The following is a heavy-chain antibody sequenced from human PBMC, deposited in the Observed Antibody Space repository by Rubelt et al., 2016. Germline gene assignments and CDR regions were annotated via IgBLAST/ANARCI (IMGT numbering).Heavy chain of an antibody. CDR1: FTFSSYA. J-gene: IGHJ3*02. V-gene: IGHV3-64D*06. Sequence: FTFSSYAMHWVRQAPGKGLEYVSVISSNGGSTYYADSVKGRFTISRDNSKNTLYLQMSSLRAEDTAVYYCVKAALQDIWGQGTMVTVSS. D-gene: IGHD2-15*01. CDR3: VKAALQDI. CDR2: ISSNGGST.